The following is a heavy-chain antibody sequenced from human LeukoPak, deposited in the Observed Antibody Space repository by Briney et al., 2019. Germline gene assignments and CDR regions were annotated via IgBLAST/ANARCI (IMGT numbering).Heavy chain of an antibody. D-gene: IGHD1-26*01. CDR3: ARLSGTYGLDYFVY. J-gene: IGHJ4*02. CDR1: GYSISSGYY. V-gene: IGHV4-38-2*01. Sequence: SETLSLTCAVSGYSISSGYYWGWIRQPPGKGLEWIGSIYHSGNTYYNPSLRSRVTISVDTPKNQFSLKLSSVTATDTAAYYCARLSGTYGLDYFVYWGQGALVTVSS. CDR2: IYHSGNT.